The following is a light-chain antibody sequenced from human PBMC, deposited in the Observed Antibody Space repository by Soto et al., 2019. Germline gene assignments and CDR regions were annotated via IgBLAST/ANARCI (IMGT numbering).Light chain of an antibody. CDR1: SSDVGSHNL. CDR3: SSYVGSSTLV. CDR2: EAS. V-gene: IGLV2-23*01. Sequence: QSALTQPASVSGSPGQSITISCTGTSSDVGSHNLVSWFQQHPGKVPTLMIYEASKRPSGVSNRFSGSKSGNTASLTISGLQAEDEADYYCSSYVGSSTLVFGGGTQLTVL. J-gene: IGLJ2*01.